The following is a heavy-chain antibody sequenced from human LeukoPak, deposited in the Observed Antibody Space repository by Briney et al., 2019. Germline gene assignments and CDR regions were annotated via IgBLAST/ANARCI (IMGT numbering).Heavy chain of an antibody. V-gene: IGHV4-34*01. Sequence: PSETLSLTCAVYGGSFSGYYWSWIRQPPGKGLERIGEINHSGSTNYNPSLKSRVTISVDTSKNQFSLKLSSVTAADTAVYYCASSSIFGVVISNPWGQGTLVTVSS. D-gene: IGHD3-3*01. CDR1: GGSFSGYY. CDR2: INHSGST. J-gene: IGHJ5*02. CDR3: ASSSIFGVVISNP.